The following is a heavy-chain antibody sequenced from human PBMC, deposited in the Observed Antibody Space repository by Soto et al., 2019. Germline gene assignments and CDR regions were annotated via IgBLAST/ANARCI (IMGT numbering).Heavy chain of an antibody. Sequence: SETLSLTCTVSGGSISSYYWSWIRQPPGKGLEWIGYIYYSGSTNYNPSLKSRVTISVDTSKNQFSLKLSSVTAADTAVYYCGSVAAAGIDNLYNWFDPWGQGTLVTVSS. D-gene: IGHD6-13*01. CDR3: GSVAAAGIDNLYNWFDP. J-gene: IGHJ5*02. CDR2: IYYSGST. CDR1: GGSISSYY. V-gene: IGHV4-59*01.